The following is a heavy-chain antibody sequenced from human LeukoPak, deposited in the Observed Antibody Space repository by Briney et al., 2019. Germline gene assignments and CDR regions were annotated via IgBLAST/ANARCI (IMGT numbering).Heavy chain of an antibody. CDR2: MNPNSGNT. Sequence: ASAKVSCKASGYTFTSYDINWVRQATGQGLEWMGWMNPNSGNTGYAQKFQGRVTMTRNTSISTAYMELSSLRSEDTAVYYCARKKTYDFWSGYYLAGYYYYGMDVWGQGTTVTVSS. D-gene: IGHD3-3*01. V-gene: IGHV1-8*01. J-gene: IGHJ6*02. CDR3: ARKKTYDFWSGYYLAGYYYYGMDV. CDR1: GYTFTSYD.